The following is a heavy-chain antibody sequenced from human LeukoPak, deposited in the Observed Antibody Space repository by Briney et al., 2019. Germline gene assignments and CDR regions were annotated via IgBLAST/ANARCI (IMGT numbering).Heavy chain of an antibody. Sequence: SKTLSLTCAVSGYSISSGYYWIWIRQPPGKGVEWIGSLYHSDSIYYNPSLESRVTMSVDTSKNQFSLKLSFVTAADTAVYYCARQHDSYHYYYVDVWGTGTTVTVSS. J-gene: IGHJ6*03. CDR1: GYSISSGYY. D-gene: IGHD6-13*01. CDR3: ARQHDSYHYYYVDV. CDR2: LYHSDSI. V-gene: IGHV4-38-2*01.